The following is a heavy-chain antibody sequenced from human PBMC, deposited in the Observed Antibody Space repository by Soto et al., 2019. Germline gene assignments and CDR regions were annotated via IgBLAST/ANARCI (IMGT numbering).Heavy chain of an antibody. CDR1: GYTFTSYG. CDR2: ISAYNGNT. V-gene: IGHV1-18*01. J-gene: IGHJ4*02. D-gene: IGHD2-21*02. Sequence: ASVKVSCKASGYTFTSYGISWVRQAPGQGLEWMGWISAYNGNTNYAQKLQGRVTMTTDTSTSTAYMELRSLRSDDTAVYYCARDKGAYCGGDCYPIDYWGQGTLVTVSS. CDR3: ARDKGAYCGGDCYPIDY.